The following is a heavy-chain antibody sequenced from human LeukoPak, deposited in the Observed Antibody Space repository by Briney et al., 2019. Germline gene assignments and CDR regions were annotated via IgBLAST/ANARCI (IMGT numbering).Heavy chain of an antibody. CDR3: ARVGVDYSGNIIKYYFDY. D-gene: IGHD4-23*01. J-gene: IGHJ4*02. CDR1: GGSISSYY. V-gene: IGHV4-59*01. CDR2: IYYSGST. Sequence: SETLSLACTVSGGSISSYYWSWIRQPPGKGLEWIGYIYYSGSTNYNPSLKSRVIISVDTSKNQFSLKMSPVIAADTAVYYCARVGVDYSGNIIKYYFDYWGQGTLVTVSS.